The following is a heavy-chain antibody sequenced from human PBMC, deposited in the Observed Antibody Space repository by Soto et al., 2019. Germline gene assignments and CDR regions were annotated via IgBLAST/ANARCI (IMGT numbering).Heavy chain of an antibody. CDR1: GFAFSSYA. CDR3: XXXIAARPTSSH. CDR2: ISGSGGST. J-gene: IGHJ4*02. Sequence: GGSLRLSCAASGFAFSSYAMSWVRQAPGKGLEWISAISGSGGSTYYADSVKGRFTISRDNSKNTLYLQMNSLRXXDTAVYYXXXXIAARPTSSHWGQGTLVTVSS. D-gene: IGHD6-6*01. V-gene: IGHV3-23*01.